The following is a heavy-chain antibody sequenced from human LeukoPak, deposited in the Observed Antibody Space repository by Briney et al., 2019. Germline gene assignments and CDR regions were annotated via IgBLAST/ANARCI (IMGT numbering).Heavy chain of an antibody. CDR2: IKSKTFGGTT. Sequence: GGSLRLSCAASGFTFSNALMSWVRQAPGKGLEWVGRIKSKTFGGTTDYAAPVKGRFTISRDDSKNTLYLQMNSLKTEDAAVYYCTTDGEFFDYWGQGTLVTVSS. CDR3: TTDGEFFDY. J-gene: IGHJ4*02. V-gene: IGHV3-15*01. D-gene: IGHD3-10*01. CDR1: GFTFSNAL.